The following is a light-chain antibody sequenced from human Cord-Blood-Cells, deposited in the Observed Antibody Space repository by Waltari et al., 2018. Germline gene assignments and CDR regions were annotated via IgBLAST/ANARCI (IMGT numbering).Light chain of an antibody. CDR2: DSS. Sequence: EIVLTQSPATLSLSPGERATLSCGASKSVSSSYLAWYQQKPGLAPRLLIYDSSSRATGIPDRCRGSGSGTDCTLTISRLEPEEFAVYYCQQYGSSPWTFGQGTKVEIK. J-gene: IGKJ1*01. CDR1: KSVSSSY. CDR3: QQYGSSPWT. V-gene: IGKV3D-20*01.